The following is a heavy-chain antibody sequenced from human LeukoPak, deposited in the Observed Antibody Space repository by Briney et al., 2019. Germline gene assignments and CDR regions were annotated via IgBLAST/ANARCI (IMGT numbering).Heavy chain of an antibody. CDR3: ARDPFVGYCSGGSCYEDY. CDR1: GGSISSYY. D-gene: IGHD2-15*01. J-gene: IGHJ4*02. Sequence: SETLSLTCTVSGGSISSYYWSWIRQPAGKGLEWLGRIYTSGSTNYNPSLKSRVTMSVDTSKNQFSLKLSSVTAADTAVYYCARDPFVGYCSGGSCYEDYWGQGTLVTVSS. CDR2: IYTSGST. V-gene: IGHV4-4*07.